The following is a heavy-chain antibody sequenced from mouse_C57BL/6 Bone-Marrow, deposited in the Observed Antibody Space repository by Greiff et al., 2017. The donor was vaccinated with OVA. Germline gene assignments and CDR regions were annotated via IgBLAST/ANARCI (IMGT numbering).Heavy chain of an antibody. J-gene: IGHJ4*01. CDR3: ANTMITTGGYAMDY. Sequence: QVQLKQSGPGLVQPSQSLSITCTVSGFSLTSYGVHWVRQSPGKGLEWLGVIWSGGSTDYNAAFISRLSISKDNSKSQVFFKMNSLQADDTAIYDWANTMITTGGYAMDYWGQGTSVTVSS. CDR2: IWSGGST. V-gene: IGHV2-2*01. D-gene: IGHD2-4*01. CDR1: GFSLTSYG.